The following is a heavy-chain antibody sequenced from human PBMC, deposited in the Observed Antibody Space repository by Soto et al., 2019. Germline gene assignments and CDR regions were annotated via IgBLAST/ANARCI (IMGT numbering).Heavy chain of an antibody. J-gene: IGHJ3*02. Sequence: SETLSLTCTVSGGSISSGDYYWSWIRQPPGKGLEWIGYIYYSGSTYYNPSLKSRVTISVDTSRNQFSLKLSSVTAADTAVYYCARYGDGYSEDAFDIWGQGTMVTVS. CDR3: ARYGDGYSEDAFDI. CDR1: GGSISSGDYY. D-gene: IGHD4-4*01. CDR2: IYYSGST. V-gene: IGHV4-30-4*01.